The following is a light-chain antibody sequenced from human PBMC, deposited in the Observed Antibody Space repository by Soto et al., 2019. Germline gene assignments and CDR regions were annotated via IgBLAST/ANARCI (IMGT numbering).Light chain of an antibody. Sequence: EIVLTQSPPTLSLSPGERATLSCRASQTVSSYLGWYQQKPGQPPRLLIYDASNRATGIPARFSGSGSGTDFTLTICSLEPEDFAVYYCQQRSNWRTFGQGTKLQIK. CDR3: QQRSNWRT. J-gene: IGKJ2*01. CDR1: QTVSSY. CDR2: DAS. V-gene: IGKV3-11*01.